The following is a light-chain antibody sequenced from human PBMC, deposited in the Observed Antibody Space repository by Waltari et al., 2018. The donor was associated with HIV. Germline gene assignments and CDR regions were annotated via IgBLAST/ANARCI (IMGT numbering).Light chain of an antibody. CDR2: AAS. Sequence: VGGGVSINCRASQNIGRSLAWYQLRPGKAPKLLVYAASRLNDGVPARFHATGSKSNFTLDISNLQSEDFAVYVCQQATSFPHTFG. J-gene: IGKJ2*01. CDR1: QNIGRS. CDR3: QQATSFPHT. V-gene: IGKV1-12*01.